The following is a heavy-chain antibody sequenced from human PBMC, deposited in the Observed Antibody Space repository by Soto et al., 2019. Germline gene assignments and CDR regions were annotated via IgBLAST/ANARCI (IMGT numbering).Heavy chain of an antibody. J-gene: IGHJ3*02. V-gene: IGHV3-33*01. CDR3: ARDPGGSGYAFDM. CDR2: IWNDGSNK. Sequence: GGSLRLSCAASGFTFSSDAMHWVRRAPGKGLEWVAFIWNDGSNKHYADSVKGRFIISRDNSENTLYLQMNSLRAEDTAVYFCARDPGGSGYAFDMWGQGTMVTVSS. CDR1: GFTFSSDA. D-gene: IGHD6-25*01.